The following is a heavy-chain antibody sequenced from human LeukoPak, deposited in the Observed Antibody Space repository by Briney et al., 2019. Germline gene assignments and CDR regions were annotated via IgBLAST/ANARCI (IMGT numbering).Heavy chain of an antibody. J-gene: IGHJ4*02. Sequence: GGSLRLSCAASGFTFSSYGMHWVRQAPGKGLEWVAVIWYDGSNKYYADSVKGRFTISRDNSKNTLYLQMSSLRAEDTAVYYCAKEGSSWSSSDFDYWGQGTLVTVSS. CDR1: GFTFSSYG. D-gene: IGHD6-13*01. CDR2: IWYDGSNK. V-gene: IGHV3-33*06. CDR3: AKEGSSWSSSDFDY.